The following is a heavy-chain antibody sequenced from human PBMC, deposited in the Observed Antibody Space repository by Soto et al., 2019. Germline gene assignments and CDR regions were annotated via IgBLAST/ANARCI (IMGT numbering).Heavy chain of an antibody. D-gene: IGHD4-17*01. CDR1: GGSIRSSNW. J-gene: IGHJ4*02. Sequence: QVQLQESGPGLVKPSGTLSLTCDVSGGSIRSSNWWSWVRQPPGKGLEWIGESNHVGSTNNNPSPKSRVTLSLDDTKNQFSMNLTYVTAADRAVYYCARYAGHYVFDCWGQGTLVIVSS. V-gene: IGHV4-4*02. CDR2: SNHVGST. CDR3: ARYAGHYVFDC.